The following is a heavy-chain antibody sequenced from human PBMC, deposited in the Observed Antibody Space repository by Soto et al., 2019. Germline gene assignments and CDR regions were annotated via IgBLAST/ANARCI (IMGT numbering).Heavy chain of an antibody. D-gene: IGHD3-22*01. Sequence: ASVKVSCKATRYTFSRYALHWVRQSPGQRLEWMGWINAGNGNTKYSQKFQDRVTITRDTSASTVYMELNSLESEDTAVYYCARDSYDSSGYYNWFDPWGQGTLVTVS. J-gene: IGHJ5*02. CDR2: INAGNGNT. V-gene: IGHV1-3*01. CDR1: RYTFSRYA. CDR3: ARDSYDSSGYYNWFDP.